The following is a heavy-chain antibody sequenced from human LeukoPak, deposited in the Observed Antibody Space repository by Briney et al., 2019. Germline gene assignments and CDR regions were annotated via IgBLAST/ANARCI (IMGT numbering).Heavy chain of an antibody. Sequence: PSETLSLTCTVSGGSISSSSYYWGWIRQPPGKGLEWIGSIYYSGSTYYNPSLKSRVTISVDTAKNQFSLKLSSVTAADTAVYYCARQLRYGPGFDYWGQGTLVTVSS. CDR2: IYYSGST. J-gene: IGHJ4*02. CDR3: ARQLRYGPGFDY. V-gene: IGHV4-39*01. D-gene: IGHD3-9*01. CDR1: GGSISSSSYY.